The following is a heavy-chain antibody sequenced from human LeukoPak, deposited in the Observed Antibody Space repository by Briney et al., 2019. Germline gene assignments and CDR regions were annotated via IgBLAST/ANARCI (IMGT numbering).Heavy chain of an antibody. CDR3: ARQLGAFDI. D-gene: IGHD3-16*01. CDR2: IYYSGTT. CDR1: GGSISSSNYY. Sequence: SETLSLTCSVSGGSISSSNYYWGWIRQSSGKGLEWIGDIYYSGTTFYNPSLKSRVTISVVTSKNQFSLKLTSVTAADTAVYYCARQLGAFDIWGQGTMVTVSS. J-gene: IGHJ3*02. V-gene: IGHV4-39*01.